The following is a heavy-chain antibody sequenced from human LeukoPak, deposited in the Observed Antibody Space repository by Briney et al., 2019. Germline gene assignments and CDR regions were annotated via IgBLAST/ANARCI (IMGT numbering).Heavy chain of an antibody. V-gene: IGHV1-69*01. CDR3: ARHEKKYCSSTSCYLDY. D-gene: IGHD2-2*01. CDR1: GGTFSSYA. J-gene: IGHJ4*02. CDR2: IIPIFGTA. Sequence: SVKVSCKASGGTFSSYAISWVRQAPGQGLEWMGGIIPIFGTANYAQKFQGRVTITADESTSTAYMELSSLRSEDTAVYYCARHEKKYCSSTSCYLDYWGQETLVTVSS.